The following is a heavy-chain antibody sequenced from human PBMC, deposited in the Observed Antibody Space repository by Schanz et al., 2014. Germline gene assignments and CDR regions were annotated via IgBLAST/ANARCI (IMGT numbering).Heavy chain of an antibody. CDR3: AKVAPADTNLDS. CDR1: GFTFSSYG. D-gene: IGHD6-13*01. J-gene: IGHJ4*02. V-gene: IGHV3-30*18. Sequence: VQLLESGGGLVQPGRSRRLSCEASGFTFSSYGMHWVRQAPGKGRKWVAVISYDGSSKIHANSVQGRFTISRDNSKKSLNLRMDSLTAEYTAVYYCAKVAPADTNLDSWGLGTLVTVSS. CDR2: ISYDGSSK.